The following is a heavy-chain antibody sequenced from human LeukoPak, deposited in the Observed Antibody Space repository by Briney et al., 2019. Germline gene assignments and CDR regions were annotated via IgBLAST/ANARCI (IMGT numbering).Heavy chain of an antibody. CDR1: GFTFSSYS. D-gene: IGHD1-26*01. CDR3: ARTVGATLFDY. CDR2: ISSSSSTI. J-gene: IGHJ4*02. Sequence: PGGSLRLSCAASGFTFSSYSMNWVRQAPGKGLEWVSYISSSSSTIYYADSVKGRFTISRDNAKNSLYLQMNSLRAEDTAVYYCARTVGATLFDYWGQGTLVTVSS. V-gene: IGHV3-48*04.